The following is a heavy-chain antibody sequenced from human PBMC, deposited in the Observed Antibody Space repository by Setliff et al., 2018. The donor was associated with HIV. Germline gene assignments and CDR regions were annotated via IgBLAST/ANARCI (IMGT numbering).Heavy chain of an antibody. D-gene: IGHD3-10*02. CDR3: VRAVQLTWQSAYFDP. Sequence: SETLSLTCTVSGSSITSSSFYWGWIRQPAGKGLEWIGRIYAAGGTSFNPSLKTRVTMSVDTAKDRSSLKLSSVTVADTAVYFCVRAVQLTWQSAYFDPWGQG. V-gene: IGHV4-61*02. J-gene: IGHJ5*02. CDR2: IYAAGGT. CDR1: GSSITSSSFY.